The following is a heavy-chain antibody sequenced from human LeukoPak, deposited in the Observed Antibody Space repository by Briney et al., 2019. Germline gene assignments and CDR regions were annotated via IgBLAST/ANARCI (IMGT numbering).Heavy chain of an antibody. CDR2: ISTNGGNT. Sequence: GGSLRLSCAASGFTFSSYAMHWVRQAPGKGLEYVSTISTNGGNTYYANSVKGRFTVSRDNSKNTLYLQMGSLREEDMAVYYCARGNDFWSGPNDAFDIWGQGTMVTVSS. CDR1: GFTFSSYA. J-gene: IGHJ3*02. D-gene: IGHD3-3*01. V-gene: IGHV3-64*01. CDR3: ARGNDFWSGPNDAFDI.